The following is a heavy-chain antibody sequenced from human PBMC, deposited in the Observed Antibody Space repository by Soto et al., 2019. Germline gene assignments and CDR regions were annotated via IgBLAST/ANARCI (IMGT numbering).Heavy chain of an antibody. CDR3: AKDSHRDGILSFDS. Sequence: GGSLRLSCAASGFTFSTYTMNWVRQVPGKGLEWVSGISVSGSHTYYADSVKGRFTISRDNFRSILFLQMNSLRDEDTALYYLAKDSHRDGILSFDSWDQGTLVTVSS. CDR2: ISVSGSHT. D-gene: IGHD3-9*01. CDR1: GFTFSTYT. J-gene: IGHJ4*02. V-gene: IGHV3-23*01.